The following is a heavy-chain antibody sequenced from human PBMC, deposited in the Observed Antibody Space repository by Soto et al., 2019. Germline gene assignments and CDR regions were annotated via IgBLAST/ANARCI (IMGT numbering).Heavy chain of an antibody. CDR3: AHFNDRDWFDS. Sequence: QVQLQESGPGLVRPSETLSLTCTVSGGSISGYFWSWIRQSPGKGLEWIGHIFYTGSTTYNPSLQSRSNIPIATSKNQFSLKLTSVTAAATADYYCAHFNDRDWFDSWGQGTLVTVSS. CDR1: GGSISGYF. D-gene: IGHD1-1*01. V-gene: IGHV4-59*01. CDR2: IFYTGST. J-gene: IGHJ5*01.